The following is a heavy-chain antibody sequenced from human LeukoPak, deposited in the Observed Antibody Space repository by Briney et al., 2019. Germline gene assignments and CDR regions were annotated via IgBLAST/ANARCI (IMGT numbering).Heavy chain of an antibody. J-gene: IGHJ6*03. CDR3: AREYSSSAKGDYYYYMDV. D-gene: IGHD6-6*01. CDR2: IIPIFGTA. V-gene: IGHV1-69*05. CDR1: GGTFSSYA. Sequence: SVKVSCKASGGTFSSYAISWVRQAPGQGLEWMGRIIPIFGTANYAQKFQGRVTITTDESTSTAYMELSSLRSEDTAVYYCAREYSSSAKGDYYYYMDVWGKGTSVTVSS.